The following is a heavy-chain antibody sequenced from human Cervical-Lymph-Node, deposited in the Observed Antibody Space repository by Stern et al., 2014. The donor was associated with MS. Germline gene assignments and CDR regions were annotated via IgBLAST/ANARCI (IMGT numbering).Heavy chain of an antibody. J-gene: IGHJ4*02. CDR2: THPDNSDT. Sequence: EVQLVESGAEVKKPGESLRIYCQGSGYKFATYWIGWVRQMPGKGLEWMGITHPDNSDTRYGPSFQGQVTISVDKSINTAYLQWDSLKVSDTAMYYCAITTNFQYWGQGTLVTVSS. CDR3: AITTNFQY. V-gene: IGHV5-51*03. D-gene: IGHD3-3*01. CDR1: GYKFATYW.